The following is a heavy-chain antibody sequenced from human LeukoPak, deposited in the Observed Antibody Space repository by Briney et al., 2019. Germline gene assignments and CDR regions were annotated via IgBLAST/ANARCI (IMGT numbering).Heavy chain of an antibody. CDR2: IYTSGST. D-gene: IGHD3-3*01. V-gene: IGHV4-61*02. Sequence: SETLSLTCTVSGGSISSGSYYWSWIRQPAGKGLEWIGRIYTSGSTNYNPSLKSRFTVSVDTSNNQFSLKLSSVTAADTAVDYCARSEDYDFWSGYEGISWFDPWGQGTLVTVSS. J-gene: IGHJ5*02. CDR1: GGSISSGSYY. CDR3: ARSEDYDFWSGYEGISWFDP.